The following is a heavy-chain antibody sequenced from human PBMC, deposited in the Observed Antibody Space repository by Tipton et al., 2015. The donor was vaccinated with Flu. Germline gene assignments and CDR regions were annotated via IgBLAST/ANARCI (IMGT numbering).Heavy chain of an antibody. V-gene: IGHV4-4*07. CDR3: ARDLPPKWELSRGDYYGMDV. Sequence: LSLTCTVSGGSISSYYWSWIRQPAGKGLEWIGRIYTSGSTNYNPSLKSRVTMSVDTSKNQFSLKLSSVTAADTAVYYCARDLPPKWELSRGDYYGMDVWGQGTTVPVSS. J-gene: IGHJ6*02. CDR1: GGSISSYY. D-gene: IGHD1-26*01. CDR2: IYTSGST.